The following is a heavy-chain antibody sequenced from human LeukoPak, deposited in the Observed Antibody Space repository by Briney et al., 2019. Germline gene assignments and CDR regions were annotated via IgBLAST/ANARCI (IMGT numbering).Heavy chain of an antibody. Sequence: GGSLRLSCAASGFTFDDYGMDWVRQAPGKGLEWVSGIVWNGGSTNYADSVKGRFTISRDNAKNSLYLQMNSLRVEDTAFYYCVRDSPKTAGTYNWFDTRGRGTLVTVSS. D-gene: IGHD2-21*02. V-gene: IGHV3-20*04. CDR1: GFTFDDYG. J-gene: IGHJ5*02. CDR2: IVWNGGST. CDR3: VRDSPKTAGTYNWFDT.